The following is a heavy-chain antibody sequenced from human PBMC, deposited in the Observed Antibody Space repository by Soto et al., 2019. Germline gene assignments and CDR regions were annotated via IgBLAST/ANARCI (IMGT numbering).Heavy chain of an antibody. CDR1: GFTFSSYA. D-gene: IGHD3-10*01. CDR3: AKGRLEWFGEGLFDF. Sequence: EVQLLESGGGLVQPGGSLGLSCAASGFTFSSYAMTWVRQAPGKGLEWVSAISGSGGGTFYADSVRGRFTISRDDSKSTLYLQISGLRAEDTAIYYCAKGRLEWFGEGLFDFWGQGTLVTVSS. J-gene: IGHJ4*02. V-gene: IGHV3-23*01. CDR2: ISGSGGGT.